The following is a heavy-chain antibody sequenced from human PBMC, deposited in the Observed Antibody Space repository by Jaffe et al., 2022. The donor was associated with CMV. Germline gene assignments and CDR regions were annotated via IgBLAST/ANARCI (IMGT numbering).Heavy chain of an antibody. D-gene: IGHD6-6*01. CDR2: IKQDGSEK. Sequence: EVQLVESGGGLVQPGGSLRLSCAASGFSFSSYWMSWVRQAPGKGLEWVANIKQDGSEKYYVDSVEGRFTISRDNAKNSLYLQMNSLRAEDTAVYYCARVGGSSIAGRPGYFYYMDVWGKGTTVTVSS. CDR3: ARVGGSSIAGRPGYFYYMDV. V-gene: IGHV3-7*03. CDR1: GFSFSSYW. J-gene: IGHJ6*03.